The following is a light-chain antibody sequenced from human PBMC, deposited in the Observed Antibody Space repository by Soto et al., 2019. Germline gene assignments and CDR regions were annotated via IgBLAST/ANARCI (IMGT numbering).Light chain of an antibody. CDR1: SSDVGGYNY. CDR2: EVS. Sequence: QSALTRPPSASGSPGQSVTISCTGTSSDVGGYNYGSWYQQHPGKAPKLMIYEVSKRPSGVPDRFSGSKSGNTASLTISGLQAEDDADYYCSSYAGSNNLVFGGGTKLTVL. V-gene: IGLV2-8*01. CDR3: SSYAGSNNLV. J-gene: IGLJ3*02.